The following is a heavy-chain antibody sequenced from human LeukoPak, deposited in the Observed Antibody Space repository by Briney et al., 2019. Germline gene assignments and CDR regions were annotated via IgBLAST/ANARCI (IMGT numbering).Heavy chain of an antibody. CDR1: GGSISDYY. V-gene: IGHV4-59*01. J-gene: IGHJ6*03. CDR3: TSGTLSYYYMDV. D-gene: IGHD1-14*01. Sequence: SETLSLTCTVSGGSISDYYWSWIRQPPGKGLEWIGYIYYSGSTNYNPSLKSRATISVDTSKNQFSLKLSSVTAADTAVYYCTSGTLSYYYMDVWGKGTTVTISS. CDR2: IYYSGST.